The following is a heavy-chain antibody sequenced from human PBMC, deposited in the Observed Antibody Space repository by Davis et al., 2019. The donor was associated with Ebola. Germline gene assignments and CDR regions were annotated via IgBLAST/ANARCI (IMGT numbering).Heavy chain of an antibody. CDR2: ISYDGGNN. CDR3: ARVGSSSSYWTRHFDY. D-gene: IGHD6-6*01. J-gene: IGHJ4*02. CDR1: GFTFSSYW. V-gene: IGHV3-30-3*01. Sequence: GGSLRLSCAASGFTFSSYWMHWVRQAPGKGLEWVAVISYDGGNNFYAHSVKGRFTISRDNPKNTMYLQMNSLRAEDTAVYYCARVGSSSSYWTRHFDYWGQGSLVSVSS.